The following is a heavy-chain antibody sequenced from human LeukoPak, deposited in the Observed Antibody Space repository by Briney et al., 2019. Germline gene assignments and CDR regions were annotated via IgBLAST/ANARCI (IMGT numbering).Heavy chain of an antibody. Sequence: SETLSLTCTVSGGSISTYYWTWIRQPAGKGLEWIGRIHNSGSTRYNPSLKSRVTISVDTSKNQFSLKLSSVTAADTAVYYCAREAVAAAGVGMDVWGKGTTVTVSS. V-gene: IGHV4-4*07. CDR1: GGSISTYY. CDR2: IHNSGST. CDR3: AREAVAAAGVGMDV. D-gene: IGHD6-13*01. J-gene: IGHJ6*04.